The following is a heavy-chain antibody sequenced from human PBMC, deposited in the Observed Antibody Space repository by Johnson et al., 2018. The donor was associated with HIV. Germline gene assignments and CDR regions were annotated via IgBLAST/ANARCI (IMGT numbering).Heavy chain of an antibody. V-gene: IGHV3-23*04. D-gene: IGHD3-16*01. CDR3: AKEKDYGAFDI. J-gene: IGHJ3*02. Sequence: VQLVESGGGLVRPGGSRRLSCAASGFIFDNYGMSWVRQAPGKGLEWVPTISGGGTTYYADSAKGRFTLSRDSSKDTLYLQMNSLRAEDTAMYYCAKEKDYGAFDIWGQGTMVTVSS. CDR1: GFIFDNYG. CDR2: ISGGGTT.